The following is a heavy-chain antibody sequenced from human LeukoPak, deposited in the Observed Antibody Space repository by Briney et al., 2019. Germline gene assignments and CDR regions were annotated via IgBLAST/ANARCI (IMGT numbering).Heavy chain of an antibody. J-gene: IGHJ4*02. CDR2: ISYYGNDK. V-gene: IGHV3-30*18. Sequence: GRSLRLSCAASGFTFSSFGMHWVRQAPGMGLEWVAVISYYGNDKYYADSVQGRFTISRDNSKNTLYLQMNSLRAEDTALYYCAKYVDQAETGYYFESWGQGTLVTVSS. CDR3: AKYVDQAETGYYFES. CDR1: GFTFSSFG. D-gene: IGHD6-13*01.